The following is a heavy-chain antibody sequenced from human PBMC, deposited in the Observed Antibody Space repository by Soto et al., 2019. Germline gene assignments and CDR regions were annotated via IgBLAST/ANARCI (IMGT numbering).Heavy chain of an antibody. Sequence: EVQLVESGGGLVQPGGSLRLSCAASGFTFSSYWMHWVRQAPGKGLVWVSRINSDGSGTTYADSVKGRFTISRDNAKNTVYLQMNSLRAEDTAVYYCASKHSSRAFDYWGQGTLVTVSS. CDR2: INSDGSGT. CDR3: ASKHSSRAFDY. V-gene: IGHV3-74*01. D-gene: IGHD6-13*01. J-gene: IGHJ4*02. CDR1: GFTFSSYW.